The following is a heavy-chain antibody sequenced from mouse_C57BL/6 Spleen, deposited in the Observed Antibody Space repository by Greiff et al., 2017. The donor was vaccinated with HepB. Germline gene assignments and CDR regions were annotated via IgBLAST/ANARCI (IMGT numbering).Heavy chain of an antibody. J-gene: IGHJ3*01. CDR1: GYTFTNYW. V-gene: IGHV1-63*01. Sequence: VQLQQSGAELVKPGTSVKMSCKASGYTFTNYWIGWAKQRPGHGLEWIGDIYPGGGYTNYNEKFKGKATLTADKSSSTAYMQFSSLTSEDSAIYYGARDYGSSYPGFAYWGQGTLVTVSA. D-gene: IGHD1-1*01. CDR3: ARDYGSSYPGFAY. CDR2: IYPGGGYT.